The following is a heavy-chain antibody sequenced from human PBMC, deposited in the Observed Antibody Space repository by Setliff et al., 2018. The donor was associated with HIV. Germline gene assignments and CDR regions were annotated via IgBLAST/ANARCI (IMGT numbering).Heavy chain of an antibody. CDR3: ARTKDCSNTSCPGTHYYYYMDV. V-gene: IGHV4-39*01. CDR2: IYYSGS. D-gene: IGHD2-2*01. Sequence: PSETLSLTCTVSGGSISSGYYYWGWIRQPPGKGLEWIGTIYYSGSKSRVTISVDTSKNQFSLKLSSVTAADTAVYYCARTKDCSNTSCPGTHYYYYMDVWGKGTTVTVSS. CDR1: GGSISSGYYY. J-gene: IGHJ6*03.